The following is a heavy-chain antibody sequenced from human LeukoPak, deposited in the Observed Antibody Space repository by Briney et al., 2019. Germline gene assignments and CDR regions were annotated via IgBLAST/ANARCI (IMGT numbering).Heavy chain of an antibody. CDR3: AKWEDYDILTGYYVSDF. V-gene: IGHV3-23*01. D-gene: IGHD3-9*01. CDR2: ITGSGDTT. J-gene: IGHJ4*02. Sequence: GASLRLSCAASGFIFRNYAMSWVRQAPGKGLEWVSAITGSGDTTYYADSVKGRFTISRDNSKNTLYVEMNTLRAEGTAVYYCAKWEDYDILTGYYVSDFWGQGTLVTVSS. CDR1: GFIFRNYA.